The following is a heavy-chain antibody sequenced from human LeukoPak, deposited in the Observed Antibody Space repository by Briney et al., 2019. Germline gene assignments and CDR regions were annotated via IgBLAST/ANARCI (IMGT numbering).Heavy chain of an antibody. J-gene: IGHJ4*02. V-gene: IGHV3-7*01. CDR1: GFTFSSFW. CDR2: IKQDGSEK. D-gene: IGHD3-22*01. Sequence: PGGSLRLSCAASGFTFSSFWMSWVRQAPGKGPEWVASIKQDGSEKYYVGSVEGRFTISRDNSKNSLYLQMNSLRAEDTAVYYCARVSYYYDSSGYPYEGIFDYWGQGTLVTVSS. CDR3: ARVSYYYDSSGYPYEGIFDY.